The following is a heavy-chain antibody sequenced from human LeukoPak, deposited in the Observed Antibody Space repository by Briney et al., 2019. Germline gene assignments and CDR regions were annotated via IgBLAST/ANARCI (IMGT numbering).Heavy chain of an antibody. D-gene: IGHD3/OR15-3a*01. J-gene: IGHJ3*02. V-gene: IGHV4-34*01. Sequence: KPSETLSLTCAVYGESFSSYYWSWIRQPPGKGLEWIGEINHSGSTNYNPSLKSRVTISVDTSKNQFSLKLSSVTAADTAVYYCAIFHRHYFPTGQQFPVNCGGFDIWGQGTMVTVSS. CDR3: AIFHRHYFPTGQQFPVNCGGFDI. CDR2: INHSGST. CDR1: GESFSSYY.